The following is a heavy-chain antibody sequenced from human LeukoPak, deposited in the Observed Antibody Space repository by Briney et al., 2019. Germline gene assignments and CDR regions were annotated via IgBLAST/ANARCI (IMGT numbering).Heavy chain of an antibody. CDR1: GFTFDDYA. Sequence: GGSLRLSCAASGFTFDDYAMHWVRQAPGKGLEWVPGISWNSGSIGYADSVKGRFTISRDNAKNSLYLQMNSLRAEDTALYYCAKDYGGYDFDFDYWGQGTLVTVSS. J-gene: IGHJ4*02. CDR2: ISWNSGSI. V-gene: IGHV3-9*01. CDR3: AKDYGGYDFDFDY. D-gene: IGHD5-12*01.